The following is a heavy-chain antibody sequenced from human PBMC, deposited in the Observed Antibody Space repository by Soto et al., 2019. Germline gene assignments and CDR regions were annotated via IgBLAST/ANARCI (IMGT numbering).Heavy chain of an antibody. CDR1: GYTFTGYY. CDR3: AKEGVRVTPYFDY. Sequence: ASVKVSCKASGYTFTGYYMHWVRQAPGQGLEWMGWINPNSGGTNYAQKFQGRVTMTRDTSISTAYMELSRLRSDDTAVYYCAKEGVRVTPYFDYWGQGTLVTVSS. V-gene: IGHV1-2*02. D-gene: IGHD4-4*01. J-gene: IGHJ4*02. CDR2: INPNSGGT.